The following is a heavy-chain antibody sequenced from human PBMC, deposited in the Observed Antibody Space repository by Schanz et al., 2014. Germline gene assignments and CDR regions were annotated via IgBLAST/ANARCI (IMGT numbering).Heavy chain of an antibody. CDR3: ARGSMAGAFDI. J-gene: IGHJ3*02. CDR2: ISAYNGHT. V-gene: IGHV1-18*01. D-gene: IGHD1-26*01. CDR1: GYTFTSYG. Sequence: QVQLVQSGAEVKKPGASVKVSCKASGYTFTSYGIKWVRQAPGQGLEWMGWISAYNGHTDYAQQFQGRVTFTADKSTSTAYMELSSLRYEDTALYYCARGSMAGAFDIWGQGTMVTVSS.